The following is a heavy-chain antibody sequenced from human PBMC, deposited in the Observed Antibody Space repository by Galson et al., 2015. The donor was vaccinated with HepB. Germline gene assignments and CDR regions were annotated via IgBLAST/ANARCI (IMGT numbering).Heavy chain of an antibody. CDR1: GFTFDDYA. Sequence: SLRLSCAVSGFTFDDYAMHWVRQAPGKGLEWVSYISWNSGMIGYADSVKGRFTISRDNAKNSLYLQMNSLRAEDTALYYCAKDWDYGGNHWYFDLWGRGTLVTVSS. CDR3: AKDWDYGGNHWYFDL. V-gene: IGHV3-9*01. D-gene: IGHD4-23*01. CDR2: ISWNSGMI. J-gene: IGHJ2*01.